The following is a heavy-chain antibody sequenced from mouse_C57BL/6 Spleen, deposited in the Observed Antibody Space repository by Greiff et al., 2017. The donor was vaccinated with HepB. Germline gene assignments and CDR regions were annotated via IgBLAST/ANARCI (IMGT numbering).Heavy chain of an antibody. D-gene: IGHD1-1*01. CDR3: AREPVIYYYGSRTGWYFDV. Sequence: VQLQQSGAELAKPGASVKLSCKASGYTFTSYWMHWVKQRPGQGLEWIGYINPSSGYTKYNQKFKDKATLTADKSSSTAYMQLSSLTYEDSAVYYFAREPVIYYYGSRTGWYFDVWGTGTTVTVSS. CDR1: GYTFTSYW. J-gene: IGHJ1*03. CDR2: INPSSGYT. V-gene: IGHV1-7*01.